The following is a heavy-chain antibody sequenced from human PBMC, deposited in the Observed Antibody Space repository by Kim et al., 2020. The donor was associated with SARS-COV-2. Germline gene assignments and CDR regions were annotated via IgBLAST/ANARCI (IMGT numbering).Heavy chain of an antibody. V-gene: IGHV4-39*07. CDR3: ARDAMATVTSDY. J-gene: IGHJ4*02. CDR2: IYYSGST. CDR1: GGSISSSSYY. D-gene: IGHD4-17*01. Sequence: SETLSLTCTVSGGSISSSSYYWGWIRQPPGKGLEWIGSIYYSGSTYYNPSLKSRVTISVDTSKNQFSLKLSSVTAADTAVYYCARDAMATVTSDYWGQGTLVTVSS.